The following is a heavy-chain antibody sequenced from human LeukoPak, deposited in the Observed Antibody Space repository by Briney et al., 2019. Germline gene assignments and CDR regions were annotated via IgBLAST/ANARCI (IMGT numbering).Heavy chain of an antibody. D-gene: IGHD5-24*01. CDR3: ARHGLIATINAYFDY. J-gene: IGHJ4*02. V-gene: IGHV4-39*01. CDR2: IYYSGST. CDR1: GGSISSSSYC. Sequence: KPSETLSLTCTVSGGSISSSSYCWGWIRQPPGKGLEWIGSIYYSGSTYYNPSLKSRVTISVDTSKNQFSLKLSSVTAADTAVYYCARHGLIATINAYFDYWGQGTLVTVSS.